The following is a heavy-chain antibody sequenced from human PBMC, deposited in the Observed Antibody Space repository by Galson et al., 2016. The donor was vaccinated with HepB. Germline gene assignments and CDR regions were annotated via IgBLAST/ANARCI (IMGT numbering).Heavy chain of an antibody. Sequence: SVKVSCKASGYTVTSYYMHWVRQAPGQGLEWMGIINPSGGSTSYAQNFQGRVTMTRDTSTSTVYMELSSLRSDGTAMYYCARENSGGSCYDYWGQGTLVTVSS. V-gene: IGHV1-46*01. CDR3: ARENSGGSCYDY. CDR2: INPSGGST. J-gene: IGHJ4*02. CDR1: GYTVTSYY. D-gene: IGHD2-15*01.